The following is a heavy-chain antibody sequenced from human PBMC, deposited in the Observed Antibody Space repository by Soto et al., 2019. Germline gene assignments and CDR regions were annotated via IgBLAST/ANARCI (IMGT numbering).Heavy chain of an antibody. Sequence: SETLSLTCTVSGGSISNFYWSWLRQPPGKGLEWIGNIYYSGSTNYNPSLKSRVTISVDTSKNQFSLKLSSVTAADTAVYYCAREREYRDAFDIWGQGTMVTVSS. CDR3: AREREYRDAFDI. J-gene: IGHJ3*02. CDR2: IYYSGST. D-gene: IGHD5-12*01. V-gene: IGHV4-59*01. CDR1: GGSISNFY.